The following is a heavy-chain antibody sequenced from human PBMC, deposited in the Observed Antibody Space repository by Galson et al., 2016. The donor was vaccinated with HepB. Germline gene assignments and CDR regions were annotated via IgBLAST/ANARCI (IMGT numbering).Heavy chain of an antibody. D-gene: IGHD3-16*02. Sequence: SVKVSCKAAGYTFSDYYIHWVRQAPGQGLEWMGWVNPNGGGASYAPTFEGGVTMTTDTSTSTVYMELDSLKSNDAAISFCAREFITTWSPSASYRGLDVWGPGTTVIVSS. CDR3: AREFITTWSPSASYRGLDV. V-gene: IGHV1-2*02. J-gene: IGHJ6*02. CDR1: GYTFSDYY. CDR2: VNPNGGGA.